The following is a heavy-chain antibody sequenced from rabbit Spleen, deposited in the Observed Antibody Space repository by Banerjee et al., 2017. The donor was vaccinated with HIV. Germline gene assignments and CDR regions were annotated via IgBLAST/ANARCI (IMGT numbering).Heavy chain of an antibody. D-gene: IGHD1-1*01. Sequence: EGGLVKPGGSLELCCKASGFSLSSSYWICWVRQAPGKGLEWIGCIYIGSDASTYYATWVNGRFTLSRDIDQSTNCLQLNSLTAADTAMYYCARDPAYASSSGYYIPYLWGPGTLVTVS. J-gene: IGHJ4*01. CDR1: GFSLSSSY. CDR2: IYIGSDAST. CDR3: ARDPAYASSSGYYIPYL. V-gene: IGHV1S7*01.